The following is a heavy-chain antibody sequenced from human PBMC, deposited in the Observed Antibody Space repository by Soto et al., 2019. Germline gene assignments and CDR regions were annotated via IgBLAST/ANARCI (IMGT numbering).Heavy chain of an antibody. CDR2: IYSGGST. J-gene: IGHJ5*02. D-gene: IGHD3-22*01. V-gene: IGHV3-53*01. CDR1: GFTVSSNY. CDR3: ARGSMIVVVSDWFDP. Sequence: PGGSLRLSCAASGFTVSSNYMSWVRQAPGKGLEWVSVIYSGGSTYYADSVKGRFTISRDNAKNTLYLQMNSLRAEDTAVYYCARGSMIVVVSDWFDPWGQGTLVTVSS.